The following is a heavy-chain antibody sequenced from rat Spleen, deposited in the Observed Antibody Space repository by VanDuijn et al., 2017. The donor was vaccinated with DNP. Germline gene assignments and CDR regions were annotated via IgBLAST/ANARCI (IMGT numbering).Heavy chain of an antibody. V-gene: IGHV5-22*01. CDR1: GFTFSDYY. D-gene: IGHD4-3*01. J-gene: IGHJ2*01. CDR3: IRWNSGHFDY. CDR2: IGSDGYAP. Sequence: EVQLVESGGGLVQPGRSLKLSCAASGFTFSDYYMAWVRQAPTKGLEWVAYIGSDGYAPYYGDSVKGRFTISKDNAKSTLYLQMNSLRSEDMATYYCIRWNSGHFDYWGQGVMVTVSS.